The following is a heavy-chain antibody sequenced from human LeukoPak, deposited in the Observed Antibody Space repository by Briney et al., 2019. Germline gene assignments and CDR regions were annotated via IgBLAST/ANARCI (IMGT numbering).Heavy chain of an antibody. CDR1: GGSISSGGYY. Sequence: SETLSLTCTVSGGSISSGGYYWSWIRQHPGKGLEWIGYIYYSGCTYYNPSLKSRVTISVDTSKNQFSLKLSSVTAADTAVYYCARESYDSSGYYWFDPWGQGTLVTVSS. J-gene: IGHJ5*02. V-gene: IGHV4-31*03. CDR2: IYYSGCT. CDR3: ARESYDSSGYYWFDP. D-gene: IGHD3-22*01.